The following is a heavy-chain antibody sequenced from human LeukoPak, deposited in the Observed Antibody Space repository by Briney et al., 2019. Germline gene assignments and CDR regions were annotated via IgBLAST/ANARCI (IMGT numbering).Heavy chain of an antibody. Sequence: GSLRLSCAASGFTFSSYEMNWVRQAPGKGLEWVSYISSSGSTIYYADSVKGRFTISRDNAKNSLYLQMKSLRAEDTAVYYCARAGYSSSWRERYKYYFDYWGQGTLVTVSS. CDR2: ISSSGSTI. J-gene: IGHJ4*02. CDR1: GFTFSSYE. CDR3: ARAGYSSSWRERYKYYFDY. D-gene: IGHD6-13*01. V-gene: IGHV3-48*03.